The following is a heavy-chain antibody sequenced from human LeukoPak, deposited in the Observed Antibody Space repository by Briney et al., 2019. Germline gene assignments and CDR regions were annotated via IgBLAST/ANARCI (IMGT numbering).Heavy chain of an antibody. J-gene: IGHJ2*01. Sequence: PSETLSLTCTVSGGSISSYYWSWIRQPPGKGLEWIGYIYYSGSTNYNPSLKSRVTISVDTSKNQFSLKLSSVTAADTAVYYCAREYLSGRYYYDSSGYQWYFDLWGRGTLVTVSS. CDR2: IYYSGST. CDR3: AREYLSGRYYYDSSGYQWYFDL. CDR1: GGSISSYY. D-gene: IGHD3-22*01. V-gene: IGHV4-59*01.